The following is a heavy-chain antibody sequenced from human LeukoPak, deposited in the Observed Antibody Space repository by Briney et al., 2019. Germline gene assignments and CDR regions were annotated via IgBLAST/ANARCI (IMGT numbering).Heavy chain of an antibody. CDR1: GSSFSSYW. Sequence: PGGSLRLSCAASGSSFSSYWMHWVRQAPGKGPVWVSLISNDESTIIYADSVKGRFTISRDNAKNTLYLQMSSLRAEDTAVYFCARDVGTWGQGTLVTVSS. CDR3: ARDVGT. CDR2: ISNDESTI. D-gene: IGHD7-27*01. J-gene: IGHJ5*02. V-gene: IGHV3-74*01.